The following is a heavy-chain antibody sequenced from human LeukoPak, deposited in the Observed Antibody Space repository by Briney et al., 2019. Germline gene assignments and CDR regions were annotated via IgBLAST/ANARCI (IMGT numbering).Heavy chain of an antibody. CDR3: AKGKLRYFDWLFSDNWFDP. CDR1: GFTFDDYA. J-gene: IGHJ5*02. Sequence: GRSLRLSCAASGFTFDDYAMHWVRQAPGKGLEWVSGISWNSGSIGYADSVKGRFTISRDNAKNSLYLQMNSLRAEDTALYYCAKGKLRYFDWLFSDNWFDPRGQGTLVTVSS. CDR2: ISWNSGSI. D-gene: IGHD3-9*01. V-gene: IGHV3-9*01.